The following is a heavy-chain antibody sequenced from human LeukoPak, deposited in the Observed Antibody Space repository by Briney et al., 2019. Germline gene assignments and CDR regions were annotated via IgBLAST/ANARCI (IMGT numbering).Heavy chain of an antibody. V-gene: IGHV3-11*04. Sequence: GGSLRLSCAASGFTFSAHYMSWIRQAPGKGLEWVSYISSSGTTIYYADSVKGRFTISRDNAKNSLYLQMNSLRTEDTAVYYCARGDCSSTSCCYFDYWGQGTLVTVSS. CDR2: ISSSGTTI. D-gene: IGHD2-2*01. CDR3: ARGDCSSTSCCYFDY. J-gene: IGHJ4*02. CDR1: GFTFSAHY.